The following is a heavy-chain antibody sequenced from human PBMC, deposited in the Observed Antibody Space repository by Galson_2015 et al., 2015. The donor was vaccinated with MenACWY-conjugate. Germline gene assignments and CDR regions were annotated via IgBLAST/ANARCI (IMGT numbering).Heavy chain of an antibody. CDR2: ISAYNGNT. J-gene: IGHJ3*02. V-gene: IGHV1-18*04. Sequence: QSGAEVTKPGASVKVSCKASGYTFTSYGISWVRQAPGQGLEWMGWISAYNGNTNYAQKLQGRVTMTTDTSTSTAYMELGSLRSDDTAVYYCARDQADLPGYCSGGSCYYEVYPFDIWGQGTMVTVSS. D-gene: IGHD2-15*01. CDR1: GYTFTSYG. CDR3: ARDQADLPGYCSGGSCYYEVYPFDI.